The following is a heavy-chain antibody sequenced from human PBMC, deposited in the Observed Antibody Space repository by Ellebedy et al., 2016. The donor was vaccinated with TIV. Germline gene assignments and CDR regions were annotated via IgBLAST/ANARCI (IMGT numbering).Heavy chain of an antibody. CDR2: IGSRTYGGAT. J-gene: IGHJ6*03. D-gene: IGHD3-9*01. V-gene: IGHV3-49*03. CDR3: ARRGYDILTRYASYHYYYMDV. Sequence: GESLKISXTASGFTFADYSMNWFRQTLGKGLEWLGFIGSRTYGGATEYAASVKGRFTFSRDDSNSIAYLQMNSLKTEDTAVYYCARRGYDILTRYASYHYYYMDVWGEGTTVTVSS. CDR1: GFTFADYS.